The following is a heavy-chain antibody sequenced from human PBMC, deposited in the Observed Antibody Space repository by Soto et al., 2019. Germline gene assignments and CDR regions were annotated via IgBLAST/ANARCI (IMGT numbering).Heavy chain of an antibody. CDR2: IYYSGST. CDR3: ARERPDGARLDP. V-gene: IGHV4-30-4*08. D-gene: IGHD6-6*01. Sequence: SETLSLTCVVSGASLSSYYWSWIRRPPGKGLEWIGYIYYSGSTYYNPSLKSRVTISVDTSKNQFSLKLSSVTAADTAVYYCARERPDGARLDPWGQGTLVTVS. CDR1: GASLSSYY. J-gene: IGHJ5*02.